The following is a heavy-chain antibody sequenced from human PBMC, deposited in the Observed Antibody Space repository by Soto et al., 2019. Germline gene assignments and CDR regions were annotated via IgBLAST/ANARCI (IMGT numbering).Heavy chain of an antibody. CDR1: GFTFSTYW. D-gene: IGHD1-26*01. V-gene: IGHV3-74*01. CDR2: INSDGTTT. CDR3: ATVASGRCSWRGN. J-gene: IGHJ4*02. Sequence: EVQLVESGGCLVQPGGSLRLSCAASGFTFSTYWMHCVRQAPGKGLVWVSRINSDGTTTTYADSVKGRFTISRDNARNTLYLQMNSRRDEATAVYYLATVASGRCSWRGNWGQRPLVTVSS.